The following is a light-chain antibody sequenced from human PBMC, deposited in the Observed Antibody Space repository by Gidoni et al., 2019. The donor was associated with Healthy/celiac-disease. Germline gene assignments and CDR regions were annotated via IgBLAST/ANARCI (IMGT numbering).Light chain of an antibody. CDR1: TLGDKD. CDR3: QAWERRTATV. V-gene: IGLV3-1*01. CDR2: QAS. Sequence: SYELTQPPSLSVSPGQTARITCSADTLGDKDACWYQQKPGQSPVLVIYQASKRPSGIPERFTGSNSGNTATLTISGTQAMDEADYYCQAWERRTATVLGGGTKLPVL. J-gene: IGLJ2*01.